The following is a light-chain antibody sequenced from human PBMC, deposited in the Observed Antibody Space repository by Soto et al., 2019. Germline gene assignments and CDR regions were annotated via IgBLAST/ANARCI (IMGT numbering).Light chain of an antibody. Sequence: DIQMTQSPSSGSASVGDRVTITCLASQDIFVWLDWFQQKPGKAPQLLIYATSSLHSGVPSRFSGSGSGTTFTFTINCLQPEDFATYYCQQADTLPLTFGGGTKVDI. CDR2: ATS. CDR3: QQADTLPLT. CDR1: QDIFVW. J-gene: IGKJ4*01. V-gene: IGKV1D-12*01.